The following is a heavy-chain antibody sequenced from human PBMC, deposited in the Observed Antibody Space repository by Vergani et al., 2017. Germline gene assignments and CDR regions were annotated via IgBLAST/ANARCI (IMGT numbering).Heavy chain of an antibody. CDR2: INQDGSEK. V-gene: IGHV3-7*03. CDR3: ARGEVRGAGPYYYYGMDV. CDR1: GFTFSSYW. J-gene: IGHJ6*02. D-gene: IGHD3-10*01. Sequence: EVQLVESGGGLVQPGGSLRLSCAASGFTFSSYWMSWVRQAPGKGLEWVANINQDGSEKYYVDSVKGRFTISRDNAKNSLYLQMNSLRAEDTAVYYCARGEVRGAGPYYYYGMDVWGQGTTVTVSS.